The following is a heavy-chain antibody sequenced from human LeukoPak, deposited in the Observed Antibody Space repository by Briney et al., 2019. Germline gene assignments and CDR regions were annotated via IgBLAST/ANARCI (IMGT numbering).Heavy chain of an antibody. J-gene: IGHJ4*02. D-gene: IGHD3-16*01. CDR2: IHYSGST. CDR3: ARGDATYFDS. CDR1: GGSMNGYY. V-gene: IGHV4-59*01. Sequence: SETLSLTCTVSGGSMNGYYWSWIRQPPGKGLEWIGYIHYSGSTNYNPSLKSRVSISVDTPKKQFSLRLTSVTAADTAVYYCARGDATYFDSWGQGTLVTVSS.